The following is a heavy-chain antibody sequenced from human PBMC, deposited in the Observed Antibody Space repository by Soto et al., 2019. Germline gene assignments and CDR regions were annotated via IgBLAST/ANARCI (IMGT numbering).Heavy chain of an antibody. CDR2: IYYSGST. Sequence: SETLSLTCTVSGGSISSYYWSWIRQPPGKGLEWIGYIYYSGSTNYNPSLKSRVTISVDTSKNQFSLKLSSVTAADTAVYYCARGGRAPSNFDYWGQGTLVTVS. CDR1: GGSISSYY. J-gene: IGHJ4*02. V-gene: IGHV4-59*01. CDR3: ARGGRAPSNFDY. D-gene: IGHD3-16*01.